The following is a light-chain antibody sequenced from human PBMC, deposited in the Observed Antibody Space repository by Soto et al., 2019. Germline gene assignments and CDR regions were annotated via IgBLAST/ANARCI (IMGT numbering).Light chain of an antibody. CDR1: SANIGGYS. V-gene: IGLV1-51*01. J-gene: IGLJ1*01. CDR3: GSWDSSLSAHV. CDR2: DDN. Sequence: QSVLTRPPSVSAAPGQNVTISCSGSSANIGGYSVSSYQQLPGTAPKLLIYDDNKRPSGIPDRFSGSKAGTSATLGITGFQTGDEADYYCGSWDSSLSAHVFGTGTKVTVL.